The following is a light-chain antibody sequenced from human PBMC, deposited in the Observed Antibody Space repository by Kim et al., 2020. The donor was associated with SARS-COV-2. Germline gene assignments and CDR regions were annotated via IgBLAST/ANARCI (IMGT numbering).Light chain of an antibody. V-gene: IGLV1-44*01. J-gene: IGLJ3*02. CDR3: AAWDDSLSGQL. Sequence: QSVLTQPPSTSGTPGQRVTISCSGSSSNIGRSVVHWFQQLPGTAPKLLIFAHDKRPSGVPARFSGSISVTSASLAISGLQSEDEADYYCAAWDDSLSGQLFAEGTKLTVL. CDR1: SSNIGRSV. CDR2: AHD.